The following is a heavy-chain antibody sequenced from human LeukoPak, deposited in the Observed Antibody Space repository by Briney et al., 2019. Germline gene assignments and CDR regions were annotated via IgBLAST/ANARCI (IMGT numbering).Heavy chain of an antibody. CDR3: ARVTYGDYF. D-gene: IGHD4-17*01. J-gene: IGHJ4*02. Sequence: GGSLRLSCAASGFTFSSYAMSWVRQAPGKGLEWVSAMSGSGSSTYYADSVKGRFTISRDNAKNSLYLQMNSLRAEDTAVYYCARVTYGDYFWGQGTLVTVSS. CDR1: GFTFSSYA. V-gene: IGHV3-23*01. CDR2: MSGSGSST.